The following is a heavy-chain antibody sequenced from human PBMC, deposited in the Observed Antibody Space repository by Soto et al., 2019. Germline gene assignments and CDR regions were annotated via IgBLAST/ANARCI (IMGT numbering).Heavy chain of an antibody. CDR1: GFTFSQYG. V-gene: IGHV3-30*18. J-gene: IGHJ4*02. Sequence: QVQLVESGGGVVQPGRSLRLSCEVSGFTFSQYGMHWVRQAPGKWLECVAVISNDGRKIYYGDSVKGRFTISRDNSKNSLDLQMNSLRVEDTSVYYCAKQWRDGDVISLGYDQWGPGTLVTVSS. CDR3: AKQWRDGDVISLGYDQ. D-gene: IGHD2-15*01. CDR2: ISNDGRKI.